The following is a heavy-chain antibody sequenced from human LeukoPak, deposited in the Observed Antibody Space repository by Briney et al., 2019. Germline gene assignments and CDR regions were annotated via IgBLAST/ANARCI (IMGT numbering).Heavy chain of an antibody. D-gene: IGHD6-13*01. CDR1: GGSINSRSYY. V-gene: IGHV4-39*07. CDR3: ARGAIAAAGTNAFDI. Sequence: SETLSLTCTVSGGSINSRSYYWGWIRQPPGKGLEWIGSVYYSGSTYYNPSLKSRVTISVDTSKNHFSLNLSSVTAADTAVYYCARGAIAAAGTNAFDIWGQGTMVTVSS. CDR2: VYYSGST. J-gene: IGHJ3*02.